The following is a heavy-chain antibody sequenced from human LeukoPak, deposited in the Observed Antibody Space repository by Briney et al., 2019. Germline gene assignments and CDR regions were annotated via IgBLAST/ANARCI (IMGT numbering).Heavy chain of an antibody. V-gene: IGHV1-18*01. J-gene: IGHJ4*02. Sequence: ASVKVSCKASGYTFTSYGISWVRQAPGQGLEWMGWISAYNGNTNYAQKLQGRVTMTTDTSTSTAYMELRSLRSDDTAVYYCARALRWLPYYYFDYWGQGTLVTVSS. CDR1: GYTFTSYG. D-gene: IGHD5-24*01. CDR3: ARALRWLPYYYFDY. CDR2: ISAYNGNT.